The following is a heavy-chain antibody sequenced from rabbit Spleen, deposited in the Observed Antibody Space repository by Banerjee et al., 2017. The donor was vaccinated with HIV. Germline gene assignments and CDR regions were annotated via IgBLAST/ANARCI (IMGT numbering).Heavy chain of an antibody. V-gene: IGHV1S40*01. D-gene: IGHD4-1*01. Sequence: QSLEESGGDLVKPGASLTLTCTASGFSFSSNYYICWVRQAPGKGLEWIACIYAGSSGSTYYASWAKGRFTISKTSSTTVTLQMTSLTAADTATYFCVREVAAKFNLWGQGTLVTVS. CDR3: VREVAAKFNL. J-gene: IGHJ4*01. CDR2: IYAGSSGST. CDR1: GFSFSSNYY.